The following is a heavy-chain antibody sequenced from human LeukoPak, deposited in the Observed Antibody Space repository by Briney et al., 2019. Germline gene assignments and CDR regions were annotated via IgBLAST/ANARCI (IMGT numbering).Heavy chain of an antibody. V-gene: IGHV4-34*01. Sequence: PSETLSLTCAVYGGSFRGYYWSWIRQPPGKGLEWIGEINHSGSTNYNPSLKSRVTISVDTSKNQFSLKLSSVTAADTAVYYCAILGPWANRIAAAVTDYWGQGTLVTVSS. CDR1: GGSFRGYY. CDR2: INHSGST. J-gene: IGHJ4*02. CDR3: AILGPWANRIAAAVTDY. D-gene: IGHD6-13*01.